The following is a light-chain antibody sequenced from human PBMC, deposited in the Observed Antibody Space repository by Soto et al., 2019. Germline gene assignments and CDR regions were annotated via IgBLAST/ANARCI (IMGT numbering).Light chain of an antibody. CDR2: DVS. J-gene: IGLJ3*02. CDR3: SSYTSSSTWV. Sequence: QSALTQPASVSGSPGQSITISCTGTSSDVGGYNDVSWYQQQPGKAPKLMIYDVSNRPSGVSNRFSGSKSGNTASLTISGRQAEDDADYYCSSYTSSSTWVFGGGTQLTVL. CDR1: SSDVGGYND. V-gene: IGLV2-14*01.